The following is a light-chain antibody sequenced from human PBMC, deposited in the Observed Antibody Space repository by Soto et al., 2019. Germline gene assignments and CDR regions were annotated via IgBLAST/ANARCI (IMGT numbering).Light chain of an antibody. J-gene: IGKJ4*01. CDR1: QRISAV. CDR2: SAS. Sequence: DIQMTQSPSSVSAFVGESVTITCHASQRISAVLNWYHQKPGKAPKLLIYSASNLQSGVPSNFSGSGSGTDFTLSIFTLQPEDSGTYFCQQSYRLPLTFGGGTKVEI. CDR3: QQSYRLPLT. V-gene: IGKV1-39*01.